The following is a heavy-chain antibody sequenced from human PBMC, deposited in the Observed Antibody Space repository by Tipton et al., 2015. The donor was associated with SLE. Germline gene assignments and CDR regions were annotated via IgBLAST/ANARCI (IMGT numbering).Heavy chain of an antibody. CDR1: GGSISSYY. Sequence: TLSLTCTVSGGSISSYYWRWIRQPPGKGLEWIGYIYYSGSTNYNPSLKSRVTISVDTSKNQFSLKLSSVTAADTAVYYCARDSRLHWYFDLWGRGTLVTVSS. CDR3: ARDSRLHWYFDL. D-gene: IGHD2-2*01. J-gene: IGHJ2*01. CDR2: IYYSGST. V-gene: IGHV4-59*01.